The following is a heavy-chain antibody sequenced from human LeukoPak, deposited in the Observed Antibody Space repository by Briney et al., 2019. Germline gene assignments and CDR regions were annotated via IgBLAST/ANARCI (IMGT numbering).Heavy chain of an antibody. CDR2: INPNSGGT. CDR3: AGANRGYCNGGSCYHADY. J-gene: IGHJ4*02. Sequence: ASVKVSCKASGYTFTGYYMHWVRQAPGQGLEWMGWINPNSGGTNYAQTFQGRVTMTRDTSISSAYMELSSLRSDDTAVYYCAGANRGYCNGGSCYHADYWGQGTLVTVSS. CDR1: GYTFTGYY. V-gene: IGHV1-2*02. D-gene: IGHD2-15*01.